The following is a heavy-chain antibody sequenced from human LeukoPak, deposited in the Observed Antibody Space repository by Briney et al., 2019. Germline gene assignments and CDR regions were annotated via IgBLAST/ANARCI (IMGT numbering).Heavy chain of an antibody. CDR3: ARDRHGGSSWSWFDS. V-gene: IGHV3-48*03. CDR1: GFTFSSCE. J-gene: IGHJ5*01. Sequence: PGGSLRLSCAASGFTFSSCEMNWVRQAPGKGLEWVSYISSSGNTVFYADSVKGRFTISRDNAKNSLYLQMNSLRAEDTAVYSCARDRHGGSSWSWFDSWGQGTLVTASS. CDR2: ISSSGNTV. D-gene: IGHD6-13*01.